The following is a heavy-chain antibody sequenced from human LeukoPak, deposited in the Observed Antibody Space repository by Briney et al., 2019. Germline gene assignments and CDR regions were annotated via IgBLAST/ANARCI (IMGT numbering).Heavy chain of an antibody. D-gene: IGHD3-10*01. J-gene: IGHJ4*02. CDR3: ASPGRVGSYFDY. V-gene: IGHV1-69*05. CDR2: IIPIFGTA. CDR1: GGTFSSYA. Sequence: SVKVSCKASGGTFSSYAISWVRQAPGQGLEWMGGIIPIFGTANYAQKLQGRVTITTDESTSTAYMELSSLRSEDTAVYYCASPGRVGSYFDYWGQGTLVTVSS.